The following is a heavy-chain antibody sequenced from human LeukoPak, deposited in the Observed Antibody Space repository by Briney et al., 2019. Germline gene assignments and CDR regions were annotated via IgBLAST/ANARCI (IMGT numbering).Heavy chain of an antibody. CDR3: ARFYGDETYFDY. Sequence: GGSLRLSCAASGFTFSSYEMNWVRQAPGKGLEWVSYVSSSGSTIYYADSVKGRFTISRDNAKNSLYLQMNSLRAEDTAVYYCARFYGDETYFDYWGQGTLVTVSS. CDR1: GFTFSSYE. V-gene: IGHV3-48*03. CDR2: VSSSGSTI. J-gene: IGHJ4*02. D-gene: IGHD4-17*01.